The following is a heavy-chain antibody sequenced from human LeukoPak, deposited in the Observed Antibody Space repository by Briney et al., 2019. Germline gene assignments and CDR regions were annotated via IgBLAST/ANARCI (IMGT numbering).Heavy chain of an antibody. CDR1: GYTFTGHY. V-gene: IGHV1-2*02. CDR2: INGNTGDT. D-gene: IGHD6-13*01. CDR3: AREYSSSLFDY. J-gene: IGHJ4*02. Sequence: ASVTVSCKASGYTFTGHYVHWVRQAPGQGLEWMGWINGNTGDTNYAQRFQGRVTMIRETSISTMYMELSRLRSDDTAVYHCAREYSSSLFDYWGQGTLVTVSS.